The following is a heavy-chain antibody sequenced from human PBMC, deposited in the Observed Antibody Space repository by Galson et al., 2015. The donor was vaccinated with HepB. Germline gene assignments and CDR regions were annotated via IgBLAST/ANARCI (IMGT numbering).Heavy chain of an antibody. D-gene: IGHD6-6*01. V-gene: IGHV3-21*01. CDR2: ISSSSSYI. CDR1: GFTFSSYS. CDR3: ASSLGSSSMSSYYYYYYGMDV. J-gene: IGHJ6*02. Sequence: SLRLSCAASGFTFSSYSMNWVRQAPGKGLEWVSSISSSSSYIYYADSVKGRFTISRDNAKNSLYLQMNSLRAEDTAVYYCASSLGSSSMSSYYYYYYGMDVWGQGTTVTVSS.